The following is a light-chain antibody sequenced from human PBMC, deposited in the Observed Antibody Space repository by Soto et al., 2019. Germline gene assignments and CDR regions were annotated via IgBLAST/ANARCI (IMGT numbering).Light chain of an antibody. Sequence: QPVLTQSPSASASLGASVKLTCTLSSGHSNYAIAWHQQQPEKGPRYLMNLNSDGSHTKGDGIPDRFSGSSSGAERYLTISSLRSEDEADYYCQTWATGIRVFGGGTQLTVL. V-gene: IGLV4-69*01. CDR2: LNSDGSH. CDR1: SGHSNYA. J-gene: IGLJ3*02. CDR3: QTWATGIRV.